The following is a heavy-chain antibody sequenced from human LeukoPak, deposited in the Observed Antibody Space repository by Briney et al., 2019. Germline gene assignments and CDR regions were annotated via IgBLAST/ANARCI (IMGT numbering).Heavy chain of an antibody. CDR3: ARHLGTYSDH. V-gene: IGHV3-74*01. CDR2: INSDGSST. J-gene: IGHJ4*02. Sequence: GGSLRLSCAASGFTFSGYWMYWVRQAPGKGLVWVSLINSDGSSTNYADSVKGRFTVSRDNAKNTLYLQVNSLRADDTAVYYCARHLGTYSDHWGQGTLVTVSA. D-gene: IGHD7-27*01. CDR1: GFTFSGYW.